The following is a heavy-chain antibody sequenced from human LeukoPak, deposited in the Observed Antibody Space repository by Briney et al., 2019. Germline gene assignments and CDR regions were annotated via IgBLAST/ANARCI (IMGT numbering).Heavy chain of an antibody. V-gene: IGHV3-21*01. CDR2: ISSSSSYI. CDR1: GFTFSSYS. D-gene: IGHD1-26*01. Sequence: GGSLRLSYAASGFTFSSYSMNWVRQAPGKGLEWVSSISSSSSYIYYADSVKGRFTISRDNAKNSLYLQMNSLRAEDTAVYYCARASPSGSYSLDYWGQGTLVTVSS. J-gene: IGHJ4*02. CDR3: ARASPSGSYSLDY.